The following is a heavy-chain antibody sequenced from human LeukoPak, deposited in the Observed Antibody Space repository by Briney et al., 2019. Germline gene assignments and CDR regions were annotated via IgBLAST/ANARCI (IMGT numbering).Heavy chain of an antibody. Sequence: SETLSLTCTVSGGSISSSSYYWGWIRQPPGTGLEWIGYIYHSGSTNYNPSLKSRVTISVDTSKNQFSLKLSSVTAADTAVYYCARGRIAVAGTKNYFDYWGQGTLVTVSS. J-gene: IGHJ4*02. CDR1: GGSISSSSYY. D-gene: IGHD6-19*01. CDR3: ARGRIAVAGTKNYFDY. CDR2: IYHSGST. V-gene: IGHV4-61*05.